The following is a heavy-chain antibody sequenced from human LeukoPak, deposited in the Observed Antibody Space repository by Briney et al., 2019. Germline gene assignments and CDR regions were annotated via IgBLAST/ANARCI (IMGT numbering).Heavy chain of an antibody. CDR2: IYHSGNT. J-gene: IGHJ5*02. CDR3: ARAYSSSWYWNWFDP. CDR1: GYSISSGYY. V-gene: IGHV4-38-2*02. D-gene: IGHD6-13*01. Sequence: SETLSLTCTVSGYSISSGYYWGWIRQPPGKGLEWIGNIYHSGNTYYNPSLKSRVTVSVDMSKNQFSLKLNSVTAADTALYYCARAYSSSWYWNWFDPWGQGTLVTVSS.